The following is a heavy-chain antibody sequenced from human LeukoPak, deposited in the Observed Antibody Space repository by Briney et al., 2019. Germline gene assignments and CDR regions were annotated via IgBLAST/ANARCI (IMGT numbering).Heavy chain of an antibody. D-gene: IGHD3-10*01. CDR1: GFTVSSNY. CDR2: IVISGGSA. V-gene: IGHV3-53*01. J-gene: IGHJ4*02. CDR3: AKEVALVVVRGQRGGHFFDF. Sequence: PGGSLRLSCAASGFTVSSNYMSWVRQAPGKRLEWVSGIVISGGSAFYADSVKGRFVISKDTSENTVYLQMNSLRADDTAVYFCAKEVALVVVRGQRGGHFFDFWGQGALVTVSS.